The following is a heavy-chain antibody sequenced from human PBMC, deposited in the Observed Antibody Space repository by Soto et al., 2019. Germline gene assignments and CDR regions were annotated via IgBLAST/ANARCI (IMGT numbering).Heavy chain of an antibody. Sequence: GGSLRLSCAASGFTFSSYGMHWVRQAPGKGLEWVAVISYDGSNKYYADSVKGRFTISRDNSKNTLYLQMNSLRAEDTAVYYCAKDSGPAPYYYYGMDVWGQGTTVTVSS. J-gene: IGHJ6*02. CDR1: GFTFSSYG. CDR3: AKDSGPAPYYYYGMDV. V-gene: IGHV3-30*18. CDR2: ISYDGSNK.